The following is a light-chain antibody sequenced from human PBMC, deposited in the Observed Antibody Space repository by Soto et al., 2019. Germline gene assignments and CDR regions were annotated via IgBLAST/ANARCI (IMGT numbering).Light chain of an antibody. J-gene: IGLJ2*01. CDR2: EVN. CDR3: CSYATASTVI. Sequence: QSALTQPASVSGSPGQSITFSCTGTNSDVGNYNLVSWYQHHPGKAPRLMIYEVNKRPSGVSNRFSGSKSGNTASLTISGLQAEDEADYYCCSYATASTVIFGGGTKLTVL. CDR1: NSDVGNYNL. V-gene: IGLV2-23*02.